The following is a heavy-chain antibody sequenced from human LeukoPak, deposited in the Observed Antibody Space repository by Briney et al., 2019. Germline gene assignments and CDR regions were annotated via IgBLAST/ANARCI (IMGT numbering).Heavy chain of an antibody. CDR2: IYYSGST. J-gene: IGHJ5*02. D-gene: IGHD2-15*01. Sequence: SQTLSLTCTVSGGSISSGGYYWSWIRQHPGKGLEWIGYIYYSGSTYYNPSLKSRVTISVDTSKNQFSLKLSSVTAADTAVYYCARGDCSGGSCPFDPWGQGTLVTVSS. V-gene: IGHV4-31*03. CDR3: ARGDCSGGSCPFDP. CDR1: GGSISSGGYY.